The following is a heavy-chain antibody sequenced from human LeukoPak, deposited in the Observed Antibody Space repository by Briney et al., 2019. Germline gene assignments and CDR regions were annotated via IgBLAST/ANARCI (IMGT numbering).Heavy chain of an antibody. CDR1: GYTFTSYD. Sequence: ASVKVSCKASGYTFTSYDINWVRQAPGQGLEWMGWINPNSGGTNYAQKFQGRVTMTRDTSISTAYMELSRLRSDDTAVYYCARGSIYSYGHYWGQGTLVTVSS. V-gene: IGHV1-2*02. J-gene: IGHJ4*02. D-gene: IGHD5-18*01. CDR3: ARGSIYSYGHY. CDR2: INPNSGGT.